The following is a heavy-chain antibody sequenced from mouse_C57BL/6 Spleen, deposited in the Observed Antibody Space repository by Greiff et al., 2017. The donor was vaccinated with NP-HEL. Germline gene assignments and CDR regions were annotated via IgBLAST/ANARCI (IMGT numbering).Heavy chain of an antibody. V-gene: IGHV1-39*01. Sequence: VQLQQSGPELVKPGASVKISCKASGYSFTDYNMNWVKQSNGKSLEWIGVINPNYGTTSYNQKFKGKATLTVDKSSSTAYMQLNSLTSADSAVYYCASSIYYGNYGWFDYWGQGTTLTVSS. CDR1: GYSFTDYN. CDR3: ASSIYYGNYGWFDY. CDR2: INPNYGTT. D-gene: IGHD2-1*01. J-gene: IGHJ2*01.